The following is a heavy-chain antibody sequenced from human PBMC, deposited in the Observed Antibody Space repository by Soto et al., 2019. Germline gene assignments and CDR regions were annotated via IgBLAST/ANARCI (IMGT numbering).Heavy chain of an antibody. Sequence: ESGPTLVNPTQTLTLTCTFSGFSLSTSGVGVGWIRQPPGKALEWLALIYWDDDKRYSPSLKSRLTITKDTSKNQVVLTMTNMDPVDTATYYCAHVRLPRNGDYGWWLDYWGQGTQVTVSS. CDR3: AHVRLPRNGDYGWWLDY. V-gene: IGHV2-5*02. CDR1: GFSLSTSGVG. CDR2: IYWDDDK. D-gene: IGHD4-17*01. J-gene: IGHJ4*02.